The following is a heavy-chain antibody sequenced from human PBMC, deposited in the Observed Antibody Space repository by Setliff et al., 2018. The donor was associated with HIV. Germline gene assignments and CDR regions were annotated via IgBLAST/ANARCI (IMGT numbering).Heavy chain of an antibody. V-gene: IGHV4-59*08. D-gene: IGHD4-17*01. CDR3: ARQNRGGRTVMTRGAFDT. CDR1: GGFISSYY. CDR2: IHYSGST. Sequence: PSETLSLTCTVSGGFISSYYWSWIRQPPGKGLEWIGNIHYSGSTNYNPSLKSRVTMSVDTSKNQFFLVLSSVTATDTAVYYCARQNRGGRTVMTRGAFDTWGQGTLVTVSS. J-gene: IGHJ4*02.